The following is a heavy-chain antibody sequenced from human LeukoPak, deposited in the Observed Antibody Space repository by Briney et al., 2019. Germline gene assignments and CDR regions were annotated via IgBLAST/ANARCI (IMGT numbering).Heavy chain of an antibody. V-gene: IGHV3-15*01. CDR3: GRATHETIRYISYHGMDV. Sequence: PGGSLRLSCAASGFTFSNAWMSWVRQAPGKGLEWVGRIKSKTDGGTTDYAAPVKGRFTISRDDSKNTLYLQMNSLKTEDTAIYYCGRATHETIRYISYHGMDVWGQGTTVTVSS. J-gene: IGHJ6*02. CDR1: GFTFSNAW. CDR2: IKSKTDGGTT. D-gene: IGHD3-16*02.